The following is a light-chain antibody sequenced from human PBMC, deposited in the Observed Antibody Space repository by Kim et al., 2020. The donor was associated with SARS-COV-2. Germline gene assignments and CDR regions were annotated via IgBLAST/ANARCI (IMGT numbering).Light chain of an antibody. Sequence: SSELTQDPAVSVALGQTVRITCQGDSLRSYYASWYQQKPGQAPVLVIYGKNNRPSGIPDRFSGSSSGNTASLTITGAQAEDEADYYCNSRDSSGNHLVFDGLTQLTVL. V-gene: IGLV3-19*01. CDR2: GKN. CDR3: NSRDSSGNHLV. CDR1: SLRSYY. J-gene: IGLJ3*02.